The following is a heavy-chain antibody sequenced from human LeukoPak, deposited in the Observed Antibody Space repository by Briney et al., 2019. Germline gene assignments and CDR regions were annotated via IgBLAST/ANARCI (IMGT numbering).Heavy chain of an antibody. CDR2: INHSGST. Sequence: SETLSLTCAVYGGSFSGYYWSWIRQPPGKGLEWIGEINHSGSTNYNPSLKSRVTISVDTSKNQFSLKLSSVTAADTAVYYCARVDCSGGSCYYYYGMDVWGQGTTATVSS. CDR1: GGSFSGYY. V-gene: IGHV4-34*01. CDR3: ARVDCSGGSCYYYYGMDV. J-gene: IGHJ6*02. D-gene: IGHD2-15*01.